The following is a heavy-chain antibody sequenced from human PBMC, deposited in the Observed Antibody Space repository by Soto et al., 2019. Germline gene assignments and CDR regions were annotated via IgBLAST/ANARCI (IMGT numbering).Heavy chain of an antibody. Sequence: PGGSLRLSCAASGFTFSNYAMIWIRQIPGKGLEWVSGLYGSGGGVHYADSVKGRFTISRDNSRNFLYLEMNRLRAEDTGVYYCAKELYYYETGGPDAPGFDPWGQGTLVTVSS. J-gene: IGHJ5*02. CDR2: LYGSGGGV. V-gene: IGHV3-23*01. CDR3: AKELYYYETGGPDAPGFDP. CDR1: GFTFSNYA. D-gene: IGHD3-22*01.